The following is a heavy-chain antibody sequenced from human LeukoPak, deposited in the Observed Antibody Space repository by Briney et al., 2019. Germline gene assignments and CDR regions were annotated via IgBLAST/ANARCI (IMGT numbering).Heavy chain of an antibody. CDR2: IYPGDSDT. CDR3: ARRGAYYYDSSGYFPYDAFDI. D-gene: IGHD3-22*01. Sequence: GESLKISCKGSGYSFTNYWIGWVRQMPGKGLERTGIIYPGDSDTRYSPSFQGQVTISADKSISTAYLQWSSLKASDTAMYYCARRGAYYYDSSGYFPYDAFDIWGQGTMVTVSS. CDR1: GYSFTNYW. J-gene: IGHJ3*02. V-gene: IGHV5-51*01.